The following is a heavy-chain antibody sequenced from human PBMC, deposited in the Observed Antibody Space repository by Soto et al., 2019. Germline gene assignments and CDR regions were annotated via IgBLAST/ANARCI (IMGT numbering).Heavy chain of an antibody. D-gene: IGHD6-19*01. Sequence: PGGSLRLSCAASGFTFSSYGMHWVRQAPGKGLEWVAVIWYDGSNKYYADSVKGRFTISRDNSKNTLYLQMNSLRAEDTAVYYCARGPKYSSGAFDIWGQGTMVTVSS. CDR2: IWYDGSNK. CDR1: GFTFSSYG. J-gene: IGHJ3*02. V-gene: IGHV3-33*01. CDR3: ARGPKYSSGAFDI.